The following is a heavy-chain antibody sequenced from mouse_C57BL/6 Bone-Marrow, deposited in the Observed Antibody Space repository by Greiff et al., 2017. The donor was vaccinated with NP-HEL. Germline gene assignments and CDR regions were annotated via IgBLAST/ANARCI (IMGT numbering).Heavy chain of an antibody. D-gene: IGHD1-1*02. CDR1: GYTFTDYY. V-gene: IGHV1-26*01. J-gene: IGHJ2*01. CDR2: INPNNGGT. CDR3: ARRYYLYYFDY. Sequence: EVQLQQSGPELVKPGASVKISCKASGYTFTDYYMNWVKQSHGKSLEWIGDINPNNGGTSYNQKFKGKATLTVDKSSSTAYMELRSLTSEDSAVYYCARRYYLYYFDYWGQGTTLTVSS.